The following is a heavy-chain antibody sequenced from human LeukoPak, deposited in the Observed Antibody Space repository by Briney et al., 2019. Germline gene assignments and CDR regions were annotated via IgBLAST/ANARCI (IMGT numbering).Heavy chain of an antibody. D-gene: IGHD2-15*01. CDR1: GFTFDNYA. CDR3: TRLDNVVVVAATQDY. V-gene: IGHV3-23*01. J-gene: IGHJ4*02. Sequence: GGSLGLSCAASGFTFDNYAMNWVRPAPGKGLEVVAVISCSGLSTYYAASVKGRFTISRDSSENTLYLQMNSLRVEDTAIYCCTRLDNVVVVAATQDYWGQGTLVTVSS. CDR2: ISCSGLST.